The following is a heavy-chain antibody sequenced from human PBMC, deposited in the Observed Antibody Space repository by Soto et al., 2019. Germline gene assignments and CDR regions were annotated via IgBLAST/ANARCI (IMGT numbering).Heavy chain of an antibody. Sequence: QLQLQESGSGLVKPSQTLSLNCAVSGGSISSGSYSWTWIRQPPGKGLEWIAYIYHTGNTYYNPSLKSRVSLSVDTSKNQFSLKLSSVTAADTAVYYCARARYCSGGSCFSDYWGQGTLVTVSS. D-gene: IGHD2-15*01. CDR3: ARARYCSGGSCFSDY. V-gene: IGHV4-30-2*01. CDR2: IYHTGNT. CDR1: GGSISSGSYS. J-gene: IGHJ4*02.